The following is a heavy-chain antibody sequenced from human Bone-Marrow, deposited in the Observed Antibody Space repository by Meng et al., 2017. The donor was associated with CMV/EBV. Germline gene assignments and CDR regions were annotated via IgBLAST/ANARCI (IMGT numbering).Heavy chain of an antibody. V-gene: IGHV3-53*01. Sequence: GESLKISCAASGFTVSSNYMSWVRQAPGKGLEWVSVIYSGGSTYYADSVKGRFTISRDNAKNSLYLQMSSLRAEDTAVYYCATTAKGGWELLREDYWGQGTLVTVSS. D-gene: IGHD1-26*01. CDR2: IYSGGST. J-gene: IGHJ4*02. CDR3: ATTAKGGWELLREDY. CDR1: GFTVSSNY.